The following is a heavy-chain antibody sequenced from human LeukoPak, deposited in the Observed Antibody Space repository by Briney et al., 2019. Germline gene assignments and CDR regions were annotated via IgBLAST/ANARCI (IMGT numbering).Heavy chain of an antibody. D-gene: IGHD2-15*01. CDR2: IWYDGSNK. V-gene: IGHV3-33*01. Sequence: VAVIWYDGSNKYYADSVKGRFTISRDNSKNTLYLQMNSLRAEDTAAYYCARAPTGGSAFDIWGQGTMVTVSS. CDR3: ARAPTGGSAFDI. J-gene: IGHJ3*02.